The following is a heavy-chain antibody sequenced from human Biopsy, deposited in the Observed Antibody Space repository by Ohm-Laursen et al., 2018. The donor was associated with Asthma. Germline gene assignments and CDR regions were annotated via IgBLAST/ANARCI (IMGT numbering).Heavy chain of an antibody. Sequence: ASVKVSCKSSGYTFNSAGITWVRQAPGQGLEWMGWISVYNGNTKVAQKLQDGVTMITDTSTSTAYMELRSLRSDDTAVYFCARAVDYSHYYGIDVWGQGTTVTVS. V-gene: IGHV1-18*01. J-gene: IGHJ6*02. CDR1: GYTFNSAG. CDR3: ARAVDYSHYYGIDV. D-gene: IGHD3-10*01. CDR2: ISVYNGNT.